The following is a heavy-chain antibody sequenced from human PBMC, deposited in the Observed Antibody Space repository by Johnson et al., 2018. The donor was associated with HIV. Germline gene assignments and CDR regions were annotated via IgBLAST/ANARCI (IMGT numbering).Heavy chain of an antibody. D-gene: IGHD3-3*01. V-gene: IGHV3-11*04. Sequence: QVLLVESGGGLVKPGGSLRLSCAASGFSFSDYYLSWFRQAPGKGLEWVSYISSTATNIDYAESVKGRFTISRDNAKNSLYLQMNSLRADDTAVYYCARERATLFFRASGAAFNVWGQGTMVTVSS. CDR3: ARERATLFFRASGAAFNV. CDR2: ISSTATNI. J-gene: IGHJ3*01. CDR1: GFSFSDYY.